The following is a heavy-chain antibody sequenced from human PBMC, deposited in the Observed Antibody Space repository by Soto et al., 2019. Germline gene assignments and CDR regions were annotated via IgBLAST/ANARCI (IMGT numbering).Heavy chain of an antibody. Sequence: SETLSLTCIVSAGSISSTTYYWGWIRQPPGKGLEWIGSIYYSGSPSYNPSLKSRVTISVDASKDQFSLRLSSVTAADTGVYFCARTLGPHVTFYGYSDYRETIAQWGQGTPVTVSS. D-gene: IGHD5-18*01. CDR1: AGSISSTTYY. CDR2: IYYSGSP. J-gene: IGHJ4*02. CDR3: ARTLGPHVTFYGYSDYRETIAQ. V-gene: IGHV4-39*01.